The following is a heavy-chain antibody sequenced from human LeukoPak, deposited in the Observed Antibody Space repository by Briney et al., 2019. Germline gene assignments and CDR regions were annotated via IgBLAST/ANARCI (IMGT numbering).Heavy chain of an antibody. CDR2: IYHSGST. Sequence: PSETLSLTCAVSGYSISSGYYWGWIRQPPGKGLEWIGSIYHSGSTYYNPSPKSRVTISVDTSKNQFSLKLSSVTAADTAVYYCARLRYYYDSSGYYYFDYWGQGTLVTVSS. J-gene: IGHJ4*02. CDR1: GYSISSGYY. CDR3: ARLRYYYDSSGYYYFDY. D-gene: IGHD3-22*01. V-gene: IGHV4-38-2*01.